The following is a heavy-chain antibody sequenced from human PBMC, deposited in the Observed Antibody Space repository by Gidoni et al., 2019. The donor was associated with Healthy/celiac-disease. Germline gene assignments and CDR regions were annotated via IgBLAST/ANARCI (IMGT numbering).Heavy chain of an antibody. CDR2: ISGSGGST. Sequence: EVQLLESGGGLVQHGGSLRLSCAASGFPFSSYAMSWVRQAPGKGLEWVSAISGSGGSTYYADSVKGRFTISRDNSKNTLYLQMNSLRSEDTAVYYCAKDLDPGGWYVSFDYWGQGTLVTVSS. CDR1: GFPFSSYA. V-gene: IGHV3-23*01. CDR3: AKDLDPGGWYVSFDY. J-gene: IGHJ4*02. D-gene: IGHD6-19*01.